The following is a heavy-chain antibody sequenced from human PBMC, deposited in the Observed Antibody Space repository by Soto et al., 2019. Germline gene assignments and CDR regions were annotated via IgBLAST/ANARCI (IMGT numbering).Heavy chain of an antibody. CDR3: AKGGYCSSTSCYEGYYYYYYMDV. J-gene: IGHJ6*03. Sequence: GGSLRLSCAASGFTFSSYGMHWVRQAPGKGLEWVAVISYDGSNKYYADSVKGRFTISRDNSKNTLYLQMNSLRAEDTAVYYCAKGGYCSSTSCYEGYYYYYYMDVWGKGTTVTVSS. CDR1: GFTFSSYG. CDR2: ISYDGSNK. V-gene: IGHV3-30*18. D-gene: IGHD2-2*01.